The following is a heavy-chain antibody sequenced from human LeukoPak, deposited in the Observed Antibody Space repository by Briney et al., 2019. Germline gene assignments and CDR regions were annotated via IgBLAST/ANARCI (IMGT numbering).Heavy chain of an antibody. CDR2: INPDGGST. CDR3: ARAPRNSSTMLDS. Sequence: ASVTVSCTASGYTFTSYYMHWVRQAPGQGLEWMGLINPDGGSTAYAHRFQGRVIMTRDTSTSTAYMDLSSLRSEDTAVYHCARAPRNSSTMLDSWGQGTLVTVSS. J-gene: IGHJ5*01. D-gene: IGHD6-13*01. CDR1: GYTFTSYY. V-gene: IGHV1-46*01.